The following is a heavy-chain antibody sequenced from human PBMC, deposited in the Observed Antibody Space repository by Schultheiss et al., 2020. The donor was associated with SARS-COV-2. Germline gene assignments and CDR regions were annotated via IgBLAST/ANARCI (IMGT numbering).Heavy chain of an antibody. CDR3: ARSRVHTIFGVVITKYYYGMDV. Sequence: ASVKVSCKASGYTFTSYGISWVRQAPGQGLEWMGWINTYNGDANHAQRVQGRLSMTTDTSTNTAYMELSSLRSEDTAVYYCARSRVHTIFGVVITKYYYGMDVWGQGTTVTVSS. D-gene: IGHD3-3*01. CDR1: GYTFTSYG. V-gene: IGHV1-18*01. J-gene: IGHJ6*02. CDR2: INTYNGDA.